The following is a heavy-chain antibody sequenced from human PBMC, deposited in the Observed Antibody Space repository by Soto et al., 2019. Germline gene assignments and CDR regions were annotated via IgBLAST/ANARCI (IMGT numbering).Heavy chain of an antibody. J-gene: IGHJ5*02. D-gene: IGHD3-3*01. V-gene: IGHV1-18*01. CDR1: GGTFSSYG. CDR3: ARGSLHYDFWSDNWFDP. CDR2: ISAYNGNR. Sequence: ASVKVSCKASGGTFSSYGISWVRQAPGQGLEWMGWISAYNGNRDYAQKFQGRVTMTRDTSISTAYMELSRLRSDDTAVYNCARGSLHYDFWSDNWFDPWGQGTLVTVSS.